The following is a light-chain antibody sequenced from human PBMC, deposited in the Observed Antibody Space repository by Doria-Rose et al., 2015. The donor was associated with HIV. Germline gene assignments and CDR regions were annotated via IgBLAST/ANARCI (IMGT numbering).Light chain of an antibody. CDR3: RQYGTSWT. CDR1: QSFSSTY. CDR2: DGS. V-gene: IGKV3-20*01. J-gene: IGKJ1*01. Sequence: EIVLTQSPGTLPLSPGERATLSCRASQSFSSTYLAWYQQKPGQAPSLLIYDGSTRATGIPDRFSASGSGTDFTLTINRLEPEDFALYYCRQYGTSWTFGQGTKVEI.